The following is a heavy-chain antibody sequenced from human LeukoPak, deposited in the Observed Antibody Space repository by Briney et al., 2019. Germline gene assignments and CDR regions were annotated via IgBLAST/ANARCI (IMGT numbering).Heavy chain of an antibody. CDR3: ARGQWLARIDY. J-gene: IGHJ4*02. CDR2: IDYSGSI. Sequence: PSETLSLTCAVYGGSFSGYYWDWIRQPPGKGLEWIGSIDYSGSIYYYPSLKSRVTISVDTSKKQFSLKLSSVTAADTAVYYCARGQWLARIDYWGQGTLVTVSS. D-gene: IGHD6-19*01. V-gene: IGHV4-34*01. CDR1: GGSFSGYY.